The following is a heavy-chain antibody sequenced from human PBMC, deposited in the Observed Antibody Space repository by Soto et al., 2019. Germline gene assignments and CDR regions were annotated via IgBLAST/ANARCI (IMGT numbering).Heavy chain of an antibody. CDR2: VSGTGGIT. Sequence: PGGSLRLSCEASGFTFNSHAMNWVRQAPGKGLEWVSVVSGTGGITYYADSVKGRFTISRDNSKNTVYLQMNSLRAEDTALYYCARGCRAGGDYDYGLDVWGQGTTVTVSS. V-gene: IGHV3-23*01. CDR3: ARGCRAGGDYDYGLDV. CDR1: GFTFNSHA. J-gene: IGHJ6*02. D-gene: IGHD4-17*01.